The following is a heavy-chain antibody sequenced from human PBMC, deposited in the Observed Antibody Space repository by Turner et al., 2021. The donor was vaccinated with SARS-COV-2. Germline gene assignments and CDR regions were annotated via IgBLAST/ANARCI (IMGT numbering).Heavy chain of an antibody. V-gene: IGHV3-30*04. CDR2: ISYDDINK. CDR3: AKSTNGGYYYGMDV. D-gene: IGHD3-10*01. J-gene: IGHJ6*02. Sequence: QVQLVESGGGVVQPGRSLRLSCAASGFTFSSYAMHWVRQAPGKGLEWVAVISYDDINKYYADSVKGRFIISRDNSKNTLYLQMNSLRAEDTAVYYCAKSTNGGYYYGMDVWGQGTTVTVSS. CDR1: GFTFSSYA.